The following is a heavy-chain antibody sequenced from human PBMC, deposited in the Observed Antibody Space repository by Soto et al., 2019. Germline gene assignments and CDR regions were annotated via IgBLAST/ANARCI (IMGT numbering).Heavy chain of an antibody. Sequence: GSLRLSCVASGFMFDSYAMNWVRQVPGKGLEWVASISSGSSDTWYADSVKGRFIISRDNAQNSLFLQMNTLRPEDTAMYYCARVAYWGPGTQVTVSS. J-gene: IGHJ4*02. CDR2: ISSGSSDT. V-gene: IGHV3-21*01. CDR1: GFMFDSYA. CDR3: ARVAY.